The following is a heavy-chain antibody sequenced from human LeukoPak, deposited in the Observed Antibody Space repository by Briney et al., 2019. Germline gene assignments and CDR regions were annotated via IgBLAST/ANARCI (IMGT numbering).Heavy chain of an antibody. CDR3: AKGKDYGDYVFDY. J-gene: IGHJ4*02. Sequence: QPGGSLRLSCAATGFTFSSYAMSWVRQAPGKGLEWVPAISGSGGSTYYADSVKGRFTISRGNSKNTLYLQMNSLRAEDTAIYYCAKGKDYGDYVFDYWGQGTLVTVSS. CDR1: GFTFSSYA. V-gene: IGHV3-23*01. CDR2: ISGSGGST. D-gene: IGHD4-17*01.